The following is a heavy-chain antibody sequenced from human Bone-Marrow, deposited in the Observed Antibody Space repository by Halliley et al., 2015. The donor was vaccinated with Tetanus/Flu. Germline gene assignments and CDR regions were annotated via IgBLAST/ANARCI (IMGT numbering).Heavy chain of an antibody. D-gene: IGHD3-22*01. J-gene: IGHJ5*02. V-gene: IGHV3-7*03. CDR2: KQGGSQS. CDR3: AKQGLHYYDSAGYFLDR. Sequence: KQGGSQSYYQDSVKGRFPISRDNARNLLYLQMNRLRVEDTAVYYCAKQGLHYYDSAGYFLDRWGQGTLVSVSS.